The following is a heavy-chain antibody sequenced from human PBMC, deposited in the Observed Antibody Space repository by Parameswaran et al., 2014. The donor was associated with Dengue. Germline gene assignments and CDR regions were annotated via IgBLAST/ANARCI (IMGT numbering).Heavy chain of an antibody. Sequence: WVRQAPGQGLEWMGWINTNTGNPTYAQGFTGRFVFSLDTSVSTAYLQISSLKAEDTAVYYCARDRSVVVPAFDYWGQGTLVTVSS. CDR2: INTNTGNP. CDR3: ARDRSVVVPAFDY. J-gene: IGHJ4*02. D-gene: IGHD2-2*01. V-gene: IGHV7-4-1*02.